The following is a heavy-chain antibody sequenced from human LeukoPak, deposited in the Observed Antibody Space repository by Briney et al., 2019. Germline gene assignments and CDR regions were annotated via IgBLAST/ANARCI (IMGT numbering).Heavy chain of an antibody. D-gene: IGHD4-17*01. Sequence: GGSLRLSCAASGFTFSSYSMNWVRQAPGKGLEWVSSISSSSSYIYYADSVKGRFTISRDNAKNSLYLQMNSLRAEDTAVYYCAREGRYGDYPGYWGQGTLVTVSS. CDR2: ISSSSSYI. CDR3: AREGRYGDYPGY. V-gene: IGHV3-21*01. CDR1: GFTFSSYS. J-gene: IGHJ4*02.